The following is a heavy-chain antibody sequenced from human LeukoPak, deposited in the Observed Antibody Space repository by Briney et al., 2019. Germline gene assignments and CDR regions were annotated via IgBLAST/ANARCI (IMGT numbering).Heavy chain of an antibody. CDR2: IYTSGST. D-gene: IGHD7-27*01. Sequence: SQTLSLTCTVSGGSISSGSYYWSWIRQPAGKGLEWIGRIYTSGSTNYNPSLKSRVTISVDTSKNQFSLKLSSVTAADTAVYYCARDLTGQDSNDAFDIWGQGTMVTVSS. CDR1: GGSISSGSYY. J-gene: IGHJ3*02. V-gene: IGHV4-61*02. CDR3: ARDLTGQDSNDAFDI.